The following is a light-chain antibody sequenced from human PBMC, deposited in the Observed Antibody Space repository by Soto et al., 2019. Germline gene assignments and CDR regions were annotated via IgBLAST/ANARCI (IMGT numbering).Light chain of an antibody. Sequence: DFVMTQAPDSLAVSLGERATINCKSSQSVLYNSNNKNHLGWFQQKPGHPPKLLIYGASFRPSGVPDRFSGSGSGTDFTLTISRLLAEVVAVYYCQQYYSIPFSFGQGAKLEI. J-gene: IGKJ2*03. CDR3: QQYYSIPFS. V-gene: IGKV4-1*01. CDR1: QSVLYNSNNKNH. CDR2: GAS.